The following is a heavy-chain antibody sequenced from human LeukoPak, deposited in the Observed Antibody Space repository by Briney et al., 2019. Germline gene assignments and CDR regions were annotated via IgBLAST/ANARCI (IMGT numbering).Heavy chain of an antibody. D-gene: IGHD3-22*01. CDR3: ARDRAVVVIPANDAFDI. V-gene: IGHV3-33*01. Sequence: GGPLRLSCAASGFTFSSYGMHWVRQAPGKGLEGVAVMWYDGSNKYYAESGKGRFTISRDNSKNTLYLQMNSLRAEDTAVYYCARDRAVVVIPANDAFDIWGQGTMVTVSS. CDR2: MWYDGSNK. J-gene: IGHJ3*02. CDR1: GFTFSSYG.